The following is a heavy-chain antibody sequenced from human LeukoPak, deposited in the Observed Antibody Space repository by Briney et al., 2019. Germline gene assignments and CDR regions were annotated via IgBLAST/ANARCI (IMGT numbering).Heavy chain of an antibody. J-gene: IGHJ4*02. Sequence: PSETLSLTCAVSGYSISSYYYWGWIRQPPGRGLEWIGSFYHSGSTYYNPSLKSRVTISVDTSKNQFSLKLSSVTAADTAVYYCARVVSSPSRYFDYWGQGILVTVSS. CDR1: GYSISSYYY. CDR2: FYHSGST. D-gene: IGHD6-6*01. V-gene: IGHV4-38-2*01. CDR3: ARVVSSPSRYFDY.